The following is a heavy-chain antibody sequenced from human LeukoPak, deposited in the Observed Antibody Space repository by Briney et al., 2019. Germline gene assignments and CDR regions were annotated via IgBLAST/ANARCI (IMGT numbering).Heavy chain of an antibody. D-gene: IGHD4-23*01. CDR2: ISSSCSYI. J-gene: IGHJ6*03. V-gene: IGHV3-21*01. CDR1: RFTFSSYS. Sequence: PGGSLRLSCAASRFTFSSYSMNWVRQAPGKGLEWVSSISSSCSYIYYADSVKGRFTISRDNAKNSLYLQMNSLRAEDTAVYYCARVGPWVNSDYYYYYMDVWGKGTTVTVSS. CDR3: ARVGPWVNSDYYYYYMDV.